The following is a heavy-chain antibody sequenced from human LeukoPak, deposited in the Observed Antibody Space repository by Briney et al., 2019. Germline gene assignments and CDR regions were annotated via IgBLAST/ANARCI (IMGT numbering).Heavy chain of an antibody. J-gene: IGHJ3*01. D-gene: IGHD1/OR15-1a*01. CDR1: GYTFTDYY. Sequence: GASVKVSCKASGYTFTDYYMHWVRQAPGQGLDWVGWINPTSGATNYAQKFQGRVTMTRDTSNNTSYMELSRLRSDDTAVYYCARELRTTTWSFDASDLWGQGTMVTVSS. V-gene: IGHV1-2*02. CDR2: INPTSGAT. CDR3: ARELRTTTWSFDASDL.